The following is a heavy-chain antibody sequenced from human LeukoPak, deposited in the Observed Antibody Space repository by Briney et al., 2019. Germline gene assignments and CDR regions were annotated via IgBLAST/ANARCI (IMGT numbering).Heavy chain of an antibody. J-gene: IGHJ4*02. CDR1: WFSRSTSGMC. CDR2: IDWDDDT. D-gene: IGHD6-13*01. V-gene: IGHV2-70*11. CDR3: ARSRGLGITSAGDRGVFDF. Sequence: SGPALLKPTPTLTLTGTFPWFSRSTSGMCVNWIRQPPGKALEWLARIDWDDDTYYSTSLKTRLTISKDTSKNQVVLTMTNMDTVDTATYYCARSRGLGITSAGDRGVFDFWGQGTLVTVSS.